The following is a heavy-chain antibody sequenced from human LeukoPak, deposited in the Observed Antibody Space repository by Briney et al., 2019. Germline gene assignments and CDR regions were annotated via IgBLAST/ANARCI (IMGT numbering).Heavy chain of an antibody. CDR1: GYTFTGYY. Sequence: ASVKVSCKASGYTFTGYYMRWVRQAPGQGLEWMGWINPNSGGTNYAQNLQGRVTMTTDTSTNTAYMELRSLTSDDTAVYYGARVGSDCSDGNCYWGQGTLVTVSS. CDR3: ARVGSDCSDGNCY. V-gene: IGHV1-2*02. J-gene: IGHJ4*02. CDR2: INPNSGGT. D-gene: IGHD2-15*01.